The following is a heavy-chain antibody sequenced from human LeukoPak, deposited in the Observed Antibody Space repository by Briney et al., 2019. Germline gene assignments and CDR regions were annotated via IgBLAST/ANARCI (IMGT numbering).Heavy chain of an antibody. CDR3: ARGEVGATTWFGDY. D-gene: IGHD1-26*01. V-gene: IGHV3-30-3*01. CDR2: ISYDGSNK. J-gene: IGHJ4*02. Sequence: PGGSLRLSCAASGFTFSSYAMHWVRQAPGKGLEWVAVISYDGSNKYYADSVKGRFTISRDNSKNTLYLQMNSLRAEDTAVYYCARGEVGATTWFGDYWGQGTLVTVSS. CDR1: GFTFSSYA.